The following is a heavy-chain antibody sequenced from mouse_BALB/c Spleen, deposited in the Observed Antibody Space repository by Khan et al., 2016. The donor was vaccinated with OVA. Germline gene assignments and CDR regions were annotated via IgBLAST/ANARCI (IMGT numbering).Heavy chain of an antibody. CDR1: GYSITSDYA. V-gene: IGHV3-2*02. J-gene: IGHJ3*01. D-gene: IGHD2-3*01. CDR3: ASLYDGYYTWFAY. Sequence: EVQLQESGPGLVKPSQSLSLTCTVTGYSITSDYAWNWIRQFPGNTLEWMGYISYSGSTSYNPSLKSRISITRDTSKNQFFLQLNSVTTEDTATCYYASLYDGYYTWFAYWGQGTLVTVSA. CDR2: ISYSGST.